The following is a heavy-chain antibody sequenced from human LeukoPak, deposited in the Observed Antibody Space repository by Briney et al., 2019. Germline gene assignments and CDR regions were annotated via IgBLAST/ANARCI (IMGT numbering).Heavy chain of an antibody. CDR2: INPNSGGT. CDR3: ARDQSPWVTMVRGVITWFDP. CDR1: GYTFTGYY. V-gene: IGHV1-2*02. Sequence: ASVKVSCKASGYTFTGYYMHWVRQAPGQGLEWMGWINPNSGGTNYAQKFQGRVTMTRDTSISTAYMELSSLRSDDTAVYYCARDQSPWVTMVRGVITWFDPWGQGTLVTVSS. J-gene: IGHJ5*02. D-gene: IGHD3-10*01.